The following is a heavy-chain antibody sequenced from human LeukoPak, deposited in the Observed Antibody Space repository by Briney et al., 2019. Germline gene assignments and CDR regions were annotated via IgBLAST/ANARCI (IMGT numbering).Heavy chain of an antibody. CDR3: ARRGYCSSTSCYEYWFDP. CDR1: GGSISSSSYY. CDR2: IYYSGST. Sequence: PSETLSLTCTVSGGSISSSSYYWGWIRQPPGKGLEWVGIIYYSGSTYYNPSLKSRLTISVDTSKNQFSLKLSSVTATDTAVYYCARRGYCSSTSCYEYWFDPWGQGTLVTVSS. V-gene: IGHV4-39*01. J-gene: IGHJ5*02. D-gene: IGHD2-2*01.